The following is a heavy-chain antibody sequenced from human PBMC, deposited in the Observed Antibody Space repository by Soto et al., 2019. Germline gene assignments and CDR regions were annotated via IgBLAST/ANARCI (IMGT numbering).Heavy chain of an antibody. CDR2: ISYSGST. Sequence: QLQLQESGPGLVKPSETLSLTCTVSGGPISRSSYYWGWIRQPPGKGLGWIGSISYSGSTYYNPSLKSRVIISEDTSKIQFSLKLSSVTAADTAVYYCASTSRAFGGVIDVYFDYWGQGTLVTVSS. V-gene: IGHV4-39*01. CDR3: ASTSRAFGGVIDVYFDY. J-gene: IGHJ4*02. D-gene: IGHD3-16*02. CDR1: GGPISRSSYY.